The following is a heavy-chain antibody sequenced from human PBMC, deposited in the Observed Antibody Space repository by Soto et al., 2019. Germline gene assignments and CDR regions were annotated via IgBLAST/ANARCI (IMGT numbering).Heavy chain of an antibody. V-gene: IGHV3-23*01. J-gene: IGHJ4*02. CDR1: GFTFSSYA. D-gene: IGHD6-6*01. Sequence: GGSLRLSCAASGFTFSSYAMSWVRQAPGKGLEWVSAISGSGGSTYYADSVKGRFTVSRDNSKNTLYLQMNSLRAEDTAVYYCAKGGGRREAARRFYFDYWGQGTLVTVSS. CDR2: ISGSGGST. CDR3: AKGGGRREAARRFYFDY.